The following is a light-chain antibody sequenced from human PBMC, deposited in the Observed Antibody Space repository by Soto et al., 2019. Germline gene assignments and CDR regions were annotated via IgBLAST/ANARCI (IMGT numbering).Light chain of an antibody. CDR2: GAY. Sequence: EIVRTQSPGTLSLSPGERATLSCRASQSVSSSYLAWYQQKPGQAPRLLIYGAYRRATGIPDRFSGSGSGTDFTLTISRLEPEDFAVYYCQQYGSSPWTFGQGTKVEIK. CDR3: QQYGSSPWT. CDR1: QSVSSSY. J-gene: IGKJ1*01. V-gene: IGKV3-20*01.